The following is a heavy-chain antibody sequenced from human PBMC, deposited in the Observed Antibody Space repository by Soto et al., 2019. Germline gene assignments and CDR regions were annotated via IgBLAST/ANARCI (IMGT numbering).Heavy chain of an antibody. J-gene: IGHJ4*02. CDR1: GYTFTSYG. CDR2: ISAYNGNT. CDR3: ARDGQLVPSGYFDY. V-gene: IGHV1-18*01. D-gene: IGHD6-6*01. Sequence: ASVKVSCKASGYTFTSYGISWVRQAPGQGLEWMGWISAYNGNTNYTQKLQGRVTMTTDTSTSTAYMELRSLRSDNTAVYYCARDGQLVPSGYFDYWGQGTLVTVSS.